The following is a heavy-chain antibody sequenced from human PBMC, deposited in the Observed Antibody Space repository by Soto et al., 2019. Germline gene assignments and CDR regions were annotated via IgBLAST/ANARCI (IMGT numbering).Heavy chain of an antibody. CDR3: ARDSFEYSSSNVYFDY. J-gene: IGHJ4*02. CDR1: GGSISSYY. CDR2: IYTSGST. Sequence: SETLSLTCTVSGGSISSYYWSWIRQPAGKGLEWIGRIYTSGSTNYNPSLKSRVTMSVDTSKNQFSLKLSSVTAADTAVYYCARDSFEYSSSNVYFDYWGQGTLVTVSS. V-gene: IGHV4-4*07. D-gene: IGHD6-6*01.